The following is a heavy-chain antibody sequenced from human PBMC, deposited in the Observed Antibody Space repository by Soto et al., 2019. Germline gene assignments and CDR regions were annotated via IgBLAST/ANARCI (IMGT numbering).Heavy chain of an antibody. CDR1: GGSISSSSYY. D-gene: IGHD6-13*01. Sequence: SETLSLTCTVSGGSISSSSYYWGWIRQPPGKGLEWIGSIYYSGSTYYNPSLKSRVTISVDTSKNQFSLKLSSVTAADTAVYYCAYSSSWYGSYYYYYMDVWGKGTTVTVSS. J-gene: IGHJ6*03. CDR2: IYYSGST. V-gene: IGHV4-39*01. CDR3: AYSSSWYGSYYYYYMDV.